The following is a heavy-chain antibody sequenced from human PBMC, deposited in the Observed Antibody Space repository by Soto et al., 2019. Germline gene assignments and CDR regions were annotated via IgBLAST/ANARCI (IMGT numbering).Heavy chain of an antibody. CDR1: GGSISSGGYY. Sequence: SETLSLTCTVSGGSISSGGYYWSWIRQRPGKCLEWIGYIYYSGSTYYNPSLKSRVTISVDTSKNQFSLKLSSVTAADTAVHYCARECYYDSSGCRWGMDVWGQGTTVTVYS. D-gene: IGHD3-22*01. J-gene: IGHJ6*02. CDR2: IYYSGST. CDR3: ARECYYDSSGCRWGMDV. V-gene: IGHV4-31*03.